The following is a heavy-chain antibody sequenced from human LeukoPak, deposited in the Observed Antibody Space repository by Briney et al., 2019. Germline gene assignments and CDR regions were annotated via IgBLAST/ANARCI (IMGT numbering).Heavy chain of an antibody. D-gene: IGHD5-12*01. CDR2: IIPIFGTA. CDR3: ARRRLGGVATPYYYYYYMDV. Sequence: GSSVKVSCKASGGTFSSYAISWVRQAPGQGLEWIGGIIPIFGTANYAQKFQGRVTITTDESTSTAYMELSSLRSEDTAVYYCARRRLGGVATPYYYYYYMDVWGKGTTVTVSS. V-gene: IGHV1-69*05. CDR1: GGTFSSYA. J-gene: IGHJ6*03.